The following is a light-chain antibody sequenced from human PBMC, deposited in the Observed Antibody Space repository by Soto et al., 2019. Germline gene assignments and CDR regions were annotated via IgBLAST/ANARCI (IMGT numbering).Light chain of an antibody. Sequence: EILMTQSPATLSVSPGERATLSCRASQSVSSNLAWYQQKPGQAPRLLIYAVSTRATGIPARFSGSGSGTEFTLTINSLQSEDFAVYYCQQYNNWPPTCTFGQGTKVEI. CDR1: QSVSSN. CDR3: QQYNNWPPTCT. V-gene: IGKV3-15*01. J-gene: IGKJ1*01. CDR2: AVS.